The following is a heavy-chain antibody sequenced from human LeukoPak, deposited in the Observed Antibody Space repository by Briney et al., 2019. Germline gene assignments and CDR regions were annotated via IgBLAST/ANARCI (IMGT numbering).Heavy chain of an antibody. CDR2: FKPNSGDT. Sequence: ASVKVSCMASGYTFTGHYMHWVRQAPGQGLEWMGWFKPNSGDTNYAQKFQGRFTMTWDTSISTAYMELSSLRSEDTAVYYCARDLLYNNSPGLEYWGQGTLVTVSS. J-gene: IGHJ4*02. CDR1: GYTFTGHY. D-gene: IGHD3-10*01. V-gene: IGHV1-2*02. CDR3: ARDLLYNNSPGLEY.